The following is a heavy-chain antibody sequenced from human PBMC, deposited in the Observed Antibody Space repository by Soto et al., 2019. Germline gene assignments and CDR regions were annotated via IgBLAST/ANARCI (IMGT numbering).Heavy chain of an antibody. CDR2: IYYSGST. Sequence: QLQLQESGPGLVKPSETLSLTCTVSGGSISSSGYYWGWIRQPPGKGLEWIGSIYYSGSTYYNPSLKSRVTISVDTSKNQFSLKLSSVTAADTAVYYCARVVGPLGYCSGGSCYLDYWGQGTLVTVSS. V-gene: IGHV4-39*01. J-gene: IGHJ4*02. CDR1: GGSISSSGYY. CDR3: ARVVGPLGYCSGGSCYLDY. D-gene: IGHD2-15*01.